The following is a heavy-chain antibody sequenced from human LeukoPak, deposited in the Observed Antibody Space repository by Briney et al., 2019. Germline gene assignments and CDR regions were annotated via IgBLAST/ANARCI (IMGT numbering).Heavy chain of an antibody. V-gene: IGHV4-39*01. CDR2: IYYSGNT. Sequence: SETLSLTCTVSGGSVSTSSYFWGWIRQSPGRGLEWIASIYYSGNTYYNPSLRSRVTISEDTSKNQFSLKLSSVTAADTAVYYRARQGDGYCTSTNCLYSFDNWGQGTLVTVSS. J-gene: IGHJ4*02. D-gene: IGHD2-2*03. CDR3: ARQGDGYCTSTNCLYSFDN. CDR1: GGSVSTSSYF.